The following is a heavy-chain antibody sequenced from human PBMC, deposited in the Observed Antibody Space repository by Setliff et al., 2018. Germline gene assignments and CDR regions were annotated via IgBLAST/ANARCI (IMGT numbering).Heavy chain of an antibody. CDR3: ARGGTYRYFDY. CDR1: NYSISSGYY. J-gene: IGHJ4*02. V-gene: IGHV4-38-2*01. Sequence: SETLSLTCGVSNYSISSGYYWAWIRQPPGRGLEWIGHIYTSWSSNYNPSLKSRVTMSVDTSKNQFSLKLSSVTTADTAVYYCARGGTYRYFDYWGQGTLVTVSS. CDR2: IYTSWSS.